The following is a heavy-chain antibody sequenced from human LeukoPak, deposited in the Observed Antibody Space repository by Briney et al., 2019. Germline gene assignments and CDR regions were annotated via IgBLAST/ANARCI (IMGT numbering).Heavy chain of an antibody. CDR2: INPDGSTT. J-gene: IGHJ4*02. CDR3: ARVSIGWYHFDY. Sequence: GGSLRLSCAASGFTFITYWMHWVSQAPGKGLVWVSRINPDGSTTSYADSVKGRFTVSKDNAKNTLYLQMNSLRAEDTAVYYCARVSIGWYHFDYWGQGTLVTVSS. CDR1: GFTFITYW. D-gene: IGHD6-19*01. V-gene: IGHV3-74*01.